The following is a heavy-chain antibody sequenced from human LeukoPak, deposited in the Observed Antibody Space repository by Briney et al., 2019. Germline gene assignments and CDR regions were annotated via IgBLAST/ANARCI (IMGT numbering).Heavy chain of an antibody. J-gene: IGHJ4*02. Sequence: SVKVSCKASGFTFTSSAVQWVRQARGQRLEWMGWIVVGSGNTNYAQKFQERVTITRDMSTSTAYMELSSLRSEDTAVYYCAAESEYSSSWYVVDYWGQGTLVTVSS. V-gene: IGHV1-58*01. CDR3: AAESEYSSSWYVVDY. CDR2: IVVGSGNT. CDR1: GFTFTSSA. D-gene: IGHD6-13*01.